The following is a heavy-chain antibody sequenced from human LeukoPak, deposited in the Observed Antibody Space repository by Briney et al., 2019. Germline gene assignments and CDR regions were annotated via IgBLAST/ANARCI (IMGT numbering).Heavy chain of an antibody. J-gene: IGHJ4*02. CDR1: GSTVSGHF. D-gene: IGHD3-3*01. Sequence: GGSLRLSCAASGSTVSGHFMSWVRQAPGKGLEWVSLIYSGGSTYYADSVKGRFTISRDNSKNTLYLQLNSLRAEDTAVYYCASPRSGTGPFDYWGQGTLVTVSS. V-gene: IGHV3-53*01. CDR2: IYSGGST. CDR3: ASPRSGTGPFDY.